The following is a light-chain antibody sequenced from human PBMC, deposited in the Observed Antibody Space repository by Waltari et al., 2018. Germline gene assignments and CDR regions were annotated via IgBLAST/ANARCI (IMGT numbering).Light chain of an antibody. CDR1: QSVSSSY. CDR3: QQYGSSPWT. CDR2: GAS. J-gene: IGKJ1*01. Sequence: EIVLTQSPGTLSLSPGERATLSCRASQSVSSSYLAWYKQKPGQAPRVLIHGASNRATGIPDRFRGSGSGTDVALTIIRLEPEDFAVYYCQQYGSSPWTFGQGTKVEIK. V-gene: IGKV3-20*01.